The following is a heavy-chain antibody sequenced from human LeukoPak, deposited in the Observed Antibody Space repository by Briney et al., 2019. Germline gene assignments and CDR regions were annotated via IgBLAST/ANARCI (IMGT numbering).Heavy chain of an antibody. CDR3: AKASYDILTGPMR. CDR1: GFTFSSYG. D-gene: IGHD3-9*01. V-gene: IGHV3-30*02. Sequence: PGGSLRLSCAASGFTFSSYGMHWVRQAPGKGLEWVAFIRYDGSNKYYADSVKGRFTISRDNSKNTLYLQMNSLRAEDTAVYYCAKASYDILTGPMRWGQGTMVTVSS. J-gene: IGHJ3*01. CDR2: IRYDGSNK.